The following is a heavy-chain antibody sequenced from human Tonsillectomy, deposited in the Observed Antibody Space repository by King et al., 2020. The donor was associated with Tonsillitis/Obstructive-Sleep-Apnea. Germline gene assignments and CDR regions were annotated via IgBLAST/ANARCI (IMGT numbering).Heavy chain of an antibody. CDR2: ISGSGGST. Sequence: EVQLVESGGGLVQPGGSLRLSCAASGFTFSSYAMSWVRQAPGKGLEWVSAISGSGGSTYYADSVKGRFTISRDNSKNTLYLQMNSLRAEDTAVYYCANARFIXXFWSGYWPLDXWXQGTLVTVSS. CDR3: ANARFIXXFWSGYWPLDX. D-gene: IGHD3-3*01. V-gene: IGHV3-23*04. CDR1: GFTFSSYA. J-gene: IGHJ4*02.